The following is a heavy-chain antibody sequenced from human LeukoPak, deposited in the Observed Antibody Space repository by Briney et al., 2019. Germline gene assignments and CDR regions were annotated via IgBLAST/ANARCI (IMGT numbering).Heavy chain of an antibody. D-gene: IGHD6-13*01. CDR2: ISGSGGST. V-gene: IGHV3-23*01. J-gene: IGHJ5*02. CDR1: GFTFSSYA. CDR3: AKDPPSGIAAAGTSDWFDP. Sequence: KPGGSLRLSCAASGFTFSSYAMSWVRQAPGKGLEWVSAISGSGGSTYYADSVKGRFTISRDNSKNTLYLQMNSLRAEDTAVYYCAKDPPSGIAAAGTSDWFDPWGQGTLVTVSS.